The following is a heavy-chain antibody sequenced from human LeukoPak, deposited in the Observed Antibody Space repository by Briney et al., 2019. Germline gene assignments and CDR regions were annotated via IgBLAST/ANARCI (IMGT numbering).Heavy chain of an antibody. J-gene: IGHJ4*02. CDR1: GFTSSSYA. V-gene: IGHV3-23*01. Sequence: GGSLRLSCAASGFTSSSYAMRWVRQAPGKGLEWVSSITGSGDSTYYADSVKGRFTISRDNSKNTLYLQMNSLRAEDTAVCYCADSNYWYPVDYWGQGTLVTVSS. D-gene: IGHD4-11*01. CDR2: ITGSGDST. CDR3: ADSNYWYPVDY.